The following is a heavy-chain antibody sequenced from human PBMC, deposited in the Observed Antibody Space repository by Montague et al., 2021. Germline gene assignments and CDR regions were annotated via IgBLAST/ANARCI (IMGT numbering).Heavy chain of an antibody. D-gene: IGHD6-13*01. J-gene: IGHJ5*01. CDR1: GITFDYYW. V-gene: IGHV3-7*01. CDR2: INEDGSEK. CDR3: ARDRAAAGS. Sequence: LRLSCAASGITFDYYWMSWVRQAPGKGLEWVANINEDGSEKNYVDSVRGRFSISRDKTKNSLYLQMNSLRVEDTAVYYCARDRAAAGSWGHGTLVIVSS.